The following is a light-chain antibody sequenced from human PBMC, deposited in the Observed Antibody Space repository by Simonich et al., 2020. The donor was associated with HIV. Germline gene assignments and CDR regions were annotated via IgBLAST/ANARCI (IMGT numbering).Light chain of an antibody. CDR3: QVWDSSSDHVV. J-gene: IGLJ2*01. Sequence: SYVLTQPPSVSVAPGKTARITCGGNNIGSKRVHWYQQKPGQAPVLVVYNDNDRPSGIPELFSGSNSGNTATLTISRVEAGDEADYYCQVWDSSSDHVVFGGGTKLTVL. V-gene: IGLV3-21*03. CDR1: NIGSKR. CDR2: NDN.